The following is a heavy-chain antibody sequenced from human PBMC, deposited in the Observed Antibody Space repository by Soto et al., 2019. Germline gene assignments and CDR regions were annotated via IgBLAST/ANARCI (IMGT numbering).Heavy chain of an antibody. CDR3: ARTSGYYFYDY. CDR1: GYTFTSYA. D-gene: IGHD3-3*01. Sequence: QVQLVQSGAEVKKPGASVKVSCKASGYTFTSYAMHWVRQPPGQRLEWMGWINAGNGNTKYSQKFQGRVTITRDTSASTAYMELSSPRSEDTAGYYCARTSGYYFYDYWGQGALVTVPS. V-gene: IGHV1-3*01. CDR2: INAGNGNT. J-gene: IGHJ4*02.